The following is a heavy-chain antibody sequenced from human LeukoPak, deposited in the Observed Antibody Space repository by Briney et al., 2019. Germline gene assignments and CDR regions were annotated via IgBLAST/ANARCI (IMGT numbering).Heavy chain of an antibody. J-gene: IGHJ4*02. CDR2: ISWNSGSI. V-gene: IGHV3-9*01. CDR3: VKGGKGFLEWAEQLFDY. Sequence: PGGSLRLSCAASGFTFDDYAMHWVRQAPGKGLEWVSGISWNSGSIGYADSVKGRFTISRDNAKNPLYLQMNSLRAEDTALYYCVKGGKGFLEWAEQLFDYWGQGTLVTVSS. CDR1: GFTFDDYA. D-gene: IGHD3-3*01.